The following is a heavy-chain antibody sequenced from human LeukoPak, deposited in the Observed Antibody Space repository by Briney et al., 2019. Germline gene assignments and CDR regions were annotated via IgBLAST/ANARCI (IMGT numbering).Heavy chain of an antibody. Sequence: ASVKVSCKSSGYTFIGYYIHWVRQAPGQGLEGMGWINPNSGGTIYAQKFQGRVTMTRETSIRPDSMALRRLRSADTTVYYCARNPHYGDFRRYYFYMDVWGKGTTVTVSS. D-gene: IGHD4-17*01. CDR2: INPNSGGT. CDR3: ARNPHYGDFRRYYFYMDV. V-gene: IGHV1-2*02. CDR1: GYTFIGYY. J-gene: IGHJ6*03.